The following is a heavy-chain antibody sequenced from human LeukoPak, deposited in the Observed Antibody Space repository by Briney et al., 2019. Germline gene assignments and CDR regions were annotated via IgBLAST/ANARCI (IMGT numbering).Heavy chain of an antibody. CDR1: GFTFNNYG. CDR3: ATGPMVLYYFDY. V-gene: IGHV3-30*03. Sequence: GGSLRLSCAASGFTFNNYGMHWVRQAPGKGLEWVAVISYDGSNKYYADSVKGRFTISRDNSKNTLYLQMNSLRAEDTAVYYCATGPMVLYYFDYWGQGTLVTVSS. CDR2: ISYDGSNK. D-gene: IGHD3-10*01. J-gene: IGHJ4*02.